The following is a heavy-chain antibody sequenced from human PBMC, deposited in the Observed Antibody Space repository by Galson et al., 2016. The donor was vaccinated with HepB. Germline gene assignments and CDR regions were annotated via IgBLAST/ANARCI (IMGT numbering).Heavy chain of an antibody. Sequence: SLRLSCAASGFTFSDHYLHWVRQAPGKGLEWVGRSRNRANSYTTEYAASVEGRFTISRDNSRNSPYLQMNNLKSEDTAVYYCASYYGDHSSSAFDLWGQGTMVTVSS. CDR3: ASYYGDHSSSAFDL. J-gene: IGHJ3*01. D-gene: IGHD4-17*01. V-gene: IGHV3-72*01. CDR1: GFTFSDHY. CDR2: SRNRANSYTT.